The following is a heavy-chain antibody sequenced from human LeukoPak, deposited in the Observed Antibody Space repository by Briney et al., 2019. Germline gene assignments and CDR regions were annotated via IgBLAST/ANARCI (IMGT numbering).Heavy chain of an antibody. D-gene: IGHD1-26*01. CDR1: GGTFSSYA. CDR2: IIPILGTA. V-gene: IGHV1-69*05. CDR3: AGGWELHLFDY. Sequence: ASVKVSCKASGGTFSSYAISWVRQAPGQGLEWMGGIIPILGTANYAQKFQGRVTITTDESTSTAYRELSSMRSEDTAVYCSAGGWELHLFDYWGQGTLVTVSS. J-gene: IGHJ4*02.